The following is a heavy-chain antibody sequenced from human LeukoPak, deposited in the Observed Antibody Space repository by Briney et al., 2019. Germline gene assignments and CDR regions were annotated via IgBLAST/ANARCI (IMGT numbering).Heavy chain of an antibody. Sequence: SETLSLTCAVYGGSFSGYYWSWIRQPPGKGLEWIGEINDSGGTNINPSLKSRVTISVDTSKNQFSLKLSSVTAADTAVYYCARVYYSDSYDYWYFDLWGRGTLVTVSS. D-gene: IGHD6-13*01. J-gene: IGHJ2*01. CDR1: GGSFSGYY. V-gene: IGHV4-34*01. CDR3: ARVYYSDSYDYWYFDL. CDR2: INDSGGT.